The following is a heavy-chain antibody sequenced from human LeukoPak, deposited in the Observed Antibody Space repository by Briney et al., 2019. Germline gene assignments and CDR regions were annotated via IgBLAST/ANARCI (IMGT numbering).Heavy chain of an antibody. D-gene: IGHD6-13*01. CDR1: GYTFTSYD. CDR3: ARTIAAAGTGLDY. V-gene: IGHV1-8*01. CDR2: VNPNSGNT. J-gene: IGHJ4*02. Sequence: ASVKVSCKASGYTFTSYDINWVRQATGQGLEWMGWVNPNSGNTGYAQKFQGRVTMTRNTSISTAYMELSSLRSEDTAVYYCARTIAAAGTGLDYWGQGTLVTVSS.